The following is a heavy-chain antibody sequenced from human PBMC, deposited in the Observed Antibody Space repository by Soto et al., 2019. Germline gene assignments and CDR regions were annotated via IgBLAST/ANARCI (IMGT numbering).Heavy chain of an antibody. CDR1: GGSIGSYD. J-gene: IGHJ4*02. Sequence: SETLYLTCTVSGGSIGSYDWSWIRQPPGKGLEWIGYIYYSGSTNYNPSLKSRVTISVDTSKNQFSLKLSSVTAADTAVYYCARRYGGNFGYWGQGTLVTVPS. V-gene: IGHV4-59*01. D-gene: IGHD3-16*01. CDR2: IYYSGST. CDR3: ARRYGGNFGY.